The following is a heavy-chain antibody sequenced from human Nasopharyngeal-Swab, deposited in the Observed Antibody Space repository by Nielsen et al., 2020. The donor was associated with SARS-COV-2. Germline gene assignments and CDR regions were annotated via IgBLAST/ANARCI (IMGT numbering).Heavy chain of an antibody. CDR3: ATRLYCSSTSCYVGDAFDI. Sequence: SDTLSLTCTVSGGSISSGSYYWSWIRQPAGKGLEWIGRIYTSGSTNYNPSLKSRVTISVDTSKNQFSLKLSSVTAADTAVYYCATRLYCSSTSCYVGDAFDIWGQGTMVTVSS. J-gene: IGHJ3*02. CDR2: IYTSGST. D-gene: IGHD2-2*01. V-gene: IGHV4-61*02. CDR1: GGSISSGSYY.